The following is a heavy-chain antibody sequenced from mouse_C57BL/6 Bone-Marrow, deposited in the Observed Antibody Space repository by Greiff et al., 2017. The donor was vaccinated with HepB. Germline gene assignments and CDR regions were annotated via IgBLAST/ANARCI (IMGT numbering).Heavy chain of an antibody. CDR1: GYSITSGYY. J-gene: IGHJ1*03. V-gene: IGHV3-6*01. D-gene: IGHD5-5*01. CDR2: ISYDGSN. Sequence: EVKLMESGPGLVKPSQSLSLTCSVTGYSITSGYYWNWIRQFPGNKLEWMGYISYDGSNNYNPSLKNRISITRDTSKNQFFLKLNSVTTEDTATYYCARDYHWYFDVWGTGTTVTVSS. CDR3: ARDYHWYFDV.